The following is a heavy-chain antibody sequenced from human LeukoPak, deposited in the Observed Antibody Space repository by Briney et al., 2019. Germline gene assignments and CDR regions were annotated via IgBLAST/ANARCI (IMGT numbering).Heavy chain of an antibody. Sequence: SETLSLTCTVSGGSISSSNYFWGWVRQPPGKGLEWIGTISYSGTTHDNPSLKSRVIISVDTSKNQFSLKLSSVTAADTAVYYCARDSSYGDHWSYYYGMDVWGQGTTVTVSS. CDR2: ISYSGTT. CDR1: GGSISSSNYF. CDR3: ARDSSYGDHWSYYYGMDV. D-gene: IGHD4-17*01. V-gene: IGHV4-39*07. J-gene: IGHJ6*02.